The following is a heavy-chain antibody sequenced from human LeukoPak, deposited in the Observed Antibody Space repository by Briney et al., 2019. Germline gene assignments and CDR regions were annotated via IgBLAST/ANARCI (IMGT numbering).Heavy chain of an antibody. Sequence: ASVKVSCKASGYTFTSYDINWVRQATGQGLEWMGWMNPNSGNTDYAQNLQGRVTMTTDTSTSTAYMEVRSLRSDDTAVYYCARDWGIVGATYFDYWGQGTLVTVSS. V-gene: IGHV1-8*01. D-gene: IGHD1-26*01. CDR3: ARDWGIVGATYFDY. CDR1: GYTFTSYD. CDR2: MNPNSGNT. J-gene: IGHJ4*02.